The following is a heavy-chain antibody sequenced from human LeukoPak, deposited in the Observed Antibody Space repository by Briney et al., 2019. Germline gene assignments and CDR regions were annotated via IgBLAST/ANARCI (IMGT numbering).Heavy chain of an antibody. CDR2: IGNNGGGI. CDR3: AIDPNWGAHS. Sequence: GGSLRLSCAASGFTFSSYGMYWVRHPPGKRLEWVSIIGNNGGGIHYADSVKGRFTISRDNFKNALYLQMNSLRVEDTAVYYCAIDPNWGAHSWGQGVLVTVSS. V-gene: IGHV3-23*01. CDR1: GFTFSSYG. D-gene: IGHD7-27*01. J-gene: IGHJ4*02.